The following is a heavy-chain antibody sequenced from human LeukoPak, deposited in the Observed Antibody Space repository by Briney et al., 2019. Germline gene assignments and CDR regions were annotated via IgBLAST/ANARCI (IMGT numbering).Heavy chain of an antibody. CDR1: GGSISTYY. CDR2: IYYSGST. D-gene: IGHD3-22*01. Sequence: PSETLSLTCTVSGGSISTYYWSWIRQPPGKGLEWIGYIYYSGSTNYNPSLKSRVTISVDTSKNQFSLKLSSVTAADTAVYYCARLMYYYDSSGYSPGYFDYWGQGTLVTVSS. J-gene: IGHJ4*02. V-gene: IGHV4-59*08. CDR3: ARLMYYYDSSGYSPGYFDY.